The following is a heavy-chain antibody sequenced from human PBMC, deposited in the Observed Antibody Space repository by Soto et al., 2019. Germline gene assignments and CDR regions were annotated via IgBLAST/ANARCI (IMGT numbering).Heavy chain of an antibody. CDR1: GFTFNNYA. J-gene: IGHJ4*02. V-gene: IGHV3-23*01. CDR3: AKVGSSSWSPHYYFDY. Sequence: ESGGGLVQPGGSLRLSCAASGFTFNNYAMGWVRQAPGKGLEWVSAITDSGDDTYYIDSVKGRFTISRDNAKSTLYLQLNSLRAEDTAIYYCAKVGSSSWSPHYYFDYWGQGTLVTVSS. CDR2: ITDSGDDT. D-gene: IGHD2-2*01.